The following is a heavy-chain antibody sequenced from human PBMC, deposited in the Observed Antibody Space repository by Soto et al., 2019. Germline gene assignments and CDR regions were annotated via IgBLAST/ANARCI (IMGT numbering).Heavy chain of an antibody. CDR1: GFTFSSYG. V-gene: IGHV3-30*18. CDR2: ISYDGSNK. J-gene: IGHJ6*02. Sequence: QVQLVESGGGVVQPGRSLRLSCAASGFTFSSYGMHWVRQAPGKGLEWVAVISYDGSNKYYADSVKGRFTISRDNSKNTLYLQMNSLRAEDTAVYYCAKGKGAAAFADVWGQGTTVTVSS. CDR3: AKGKGAAAFADV. D-gene: IGHD6-13*01.